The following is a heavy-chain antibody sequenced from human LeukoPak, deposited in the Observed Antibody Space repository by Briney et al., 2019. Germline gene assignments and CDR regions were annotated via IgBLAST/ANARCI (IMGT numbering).Heavy chain of an antibody. CDR1: GGSINSGDYY. CDR2: IYYSGST. CDR3: ARSWTPVVITTFGYWFDP. Sequence: SQTLSLTCTVSGGSINSGDYYWSWIRQPPGKGLEWIGYIYYSGSTYYNPSLKSRVTISVDTSKNQFSLKLSSVTAADTAVYYCARSWTPVVITTFGYWFDPWGQGTLVTVSS. J-gene: IGHJ5*02. V-gene: IGHV4-30-4*01. D-gene: IGHD3-22*01.